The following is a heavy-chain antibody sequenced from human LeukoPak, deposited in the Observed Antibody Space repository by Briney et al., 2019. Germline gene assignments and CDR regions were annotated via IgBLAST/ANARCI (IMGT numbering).Heavy chain of an antibody. V-gene: IGHV3-48*03. CDR1: GSTFSSYE. Sequence: GGSLRLSCAASGSTFSSYEMNWVRQAPGKGLEWVSYISSTGGTIYYADSVKGRFTISRDNAKSSLYLQMNSLRAEDTAVHYCARRGVGGHDAFDIWGQGTLVTVSS. J-gene: IGHJ3*02. CDR3: ARRGVGGHDAFDI. CDR2: ISSTGGTI. D-gene: IGHD4-23*01.